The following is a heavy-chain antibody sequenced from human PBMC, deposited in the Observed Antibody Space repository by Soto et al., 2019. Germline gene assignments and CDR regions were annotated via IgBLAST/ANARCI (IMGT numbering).Heavy chain of an antibody. CDR3: AREETGNDALDI. CDR2: FYHSGST. CDR1: GGSLRSATYY. D-gene: IGHD1-1*01. J-gene: IGHJ3*02. V-gene: IGHV4-31*11. Sequence: PSETLSLTCAVSGGSLRSATYYWSWIRQHPGKGLEWIGYFYHSGSTYYKPSLRSRVTISLDTSKNQFSLNLRSETDADTAIYYCAREETGNDALDIWGQGTLVTVS.